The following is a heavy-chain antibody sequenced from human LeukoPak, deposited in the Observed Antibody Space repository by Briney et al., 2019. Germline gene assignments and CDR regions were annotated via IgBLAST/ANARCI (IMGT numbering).Heavy chain of an antibody. D-gene: IGHD6-19*01. CDR3: ARGGIAVAVPFDY. V-gene: IGHV1-46*01. CDR1: GYTFTGYY. J-gene: IGHJ4*02. Sequence: ASVEASCKASGYTFTGYYMHWVRQAPGQGLEWMGIINPSGGSTSYAQKFQSRVTMTRDTSTSTVYMELSSLRSEDTAVYYCARGGIAVAVPFDYWGQGTLVTVSS. CDR2: INPSGGST.